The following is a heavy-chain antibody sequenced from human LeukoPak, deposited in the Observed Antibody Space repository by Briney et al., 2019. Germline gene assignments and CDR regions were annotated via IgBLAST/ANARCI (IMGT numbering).Heavy chain of an antibody. V-gene: IGHV4-30-2*01. CDR3: ARKANDYGSGSYYNDI. D-gene: IGHD3-10*01. CDR2: IYHSGTT. J-gene: IGHJ3*02. Sequence: PSQTLSLTCAVSGGSISSGGYSWSWIRQPPGKGLEWIGYIYHSGTTYCNPSLKSRVTISVDRSKNQFSLRLSSVTAADTAVYYCARKANDYGSGSYYNDIWGQGTLVTVSS. CDR1: GGSISSGGYS.